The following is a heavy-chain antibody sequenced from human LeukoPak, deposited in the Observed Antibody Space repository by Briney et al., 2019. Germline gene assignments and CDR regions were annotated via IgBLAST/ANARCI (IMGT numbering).Heavy chain of an antibody. CDR1: GFTVSTNY. J-gene: IGHJ1*01. V-gene: IGHV3-53*01. CDR3: ARAPSEIGGYYPEYFRH. CDR2: IYSSGST. D-gene: IGHD3-22*01. Sequence: PGGSLRLSCAASGFTVSTNYMSWVRQAPGTGLEWVSVIYSSGSTYYADSVKGRFTISRDNSKNTLYLQMNSLRAEDTGVYYCARAPSEIGGYYPEYFRHWGQGTLVTVSS.